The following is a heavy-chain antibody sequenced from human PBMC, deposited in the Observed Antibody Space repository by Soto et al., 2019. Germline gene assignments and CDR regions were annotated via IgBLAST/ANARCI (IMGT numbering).Heavy chain of an antibody. CDR1: GDSVSSNSAA. CDR2: TYYRSKWYN. Sequence: SQTLSLTCAISGDSVSSNSAALNWIRQSPSRGLEWLGRTYYRSKWYNDYAVSVKSRITINPDTSKNQFSLQLNSVTPEDTAVYYCARDILKAGLRGFYYYYGMDVWGQGT. CDR3: ARDILKAGLRGFYYYYGMDV. D-gene: IGHD4-17*01. V-gene: IGHV6-1*01. J-gene: IGHJ6*02.